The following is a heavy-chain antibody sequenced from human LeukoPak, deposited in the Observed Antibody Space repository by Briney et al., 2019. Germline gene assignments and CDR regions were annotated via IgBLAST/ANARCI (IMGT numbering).Heavy chain of an antibody. V-gene: IGHV4-39*07. D-gene: IGHD6-19*01. CDR1: GGSISSSSYY. J-gene: IGHJ4*02. Sequence: NPSETLSLTCTVSGGSISSSSYYWGWIRQPPGKGLEWIATGDYSGGTYYNPSLESRVAISADMSKNQISLQLTSVTGADTAVYYCAGERGEEYSSGWYKTNFFYNWGQGIRVTVSS. CDR2: GDYSGGT. CDR3: AGERGEEYSSGWYKTNFFYN.